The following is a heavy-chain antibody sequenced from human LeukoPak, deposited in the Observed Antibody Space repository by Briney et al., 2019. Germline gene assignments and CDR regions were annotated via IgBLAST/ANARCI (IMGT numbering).Heavy chain of an antibody. V-gene: IGHV3-23*01. CDR2: ISADGDST. CDR3: AKRRYCTSTSCHDFDY. Sequence: GGSLRLSCAASGFTFRSDAMNWVRQAPGKGLEWVSAISADGDSTYYAASVKGRFTISRDNSKNTLYLQMNGLRPGDTAVYYCAKRRYCTSTSCHDFDYWGQGTLVTVSS. CDR1: GFTFRSDA. D-gene: IGHD2-2*01. J-gene: IGHJ4*02.